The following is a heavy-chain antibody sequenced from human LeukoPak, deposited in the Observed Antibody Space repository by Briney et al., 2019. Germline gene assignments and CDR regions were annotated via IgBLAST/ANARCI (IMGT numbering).Heavy chain of an antibody. CDR1: GFTFYDYA. V-gene: IGHV3-43*02. J-gene: IGHJ6*02. CDR3: ARFQLLRFGEFFNYDFGLDV. Sequence: GGSLRLSCAASGFTFYDYAMHWVRQVPGKGLEWVSLMTGDGGTRHYADSVKGRFTISRDSAKNSLSLQMNGLRAEDTAVYYCARFQLLRFGEFFNYDFGLDVWGQGTTVTVSS. D-gene: IGHD3-10*01. CDR2: MTGDGGTR.